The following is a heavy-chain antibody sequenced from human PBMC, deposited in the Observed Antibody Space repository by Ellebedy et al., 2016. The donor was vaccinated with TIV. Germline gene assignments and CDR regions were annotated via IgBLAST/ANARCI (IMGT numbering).Heavy chain of an antibody. D-gene: IGHD3-9*01. CDR1: GFSFSSFA. CDR2: TSYGGSNK. V-gene: IGHV3-30*18. CDR3: AKDTHYDI. Sequence: GGSLRLSCAASGFSFSSFAINWVRQATGKGLEWVAVTSYGGSNKYYADSVKGRSTISRDNSKNTLYLQMNSLRAEDTAVYYCAKDTHYDIWGQGTLVTVSS. J-gene: IGHJ4*02.